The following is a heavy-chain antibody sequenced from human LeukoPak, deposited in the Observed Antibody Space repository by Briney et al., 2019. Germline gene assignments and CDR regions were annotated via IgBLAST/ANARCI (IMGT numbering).Heavy chain of an antibody. CDR1: GFTSSSYG. V-gene: IGHV3-33*01. CDR2: IWYDGSNK. Sequence: TGRSLRLSCAASGFTSSSYGMHWVRQAPGKGLEWVAVIWYDGSNKYYADSVKGRFTISRDNSKNTLFLQMNSLRAEDTAVYYCARDPDDYGDYSYFDYWGQGTLVTVSS. D-gene: IGHD4-17*01. J-gene: IGHJ4*02. CDR3: ARDPDDYGDYSYFDY.